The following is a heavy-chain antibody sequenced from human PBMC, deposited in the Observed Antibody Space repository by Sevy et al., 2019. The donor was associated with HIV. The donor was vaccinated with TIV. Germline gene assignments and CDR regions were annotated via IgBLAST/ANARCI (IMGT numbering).Heavy chain of an antibody. V-gene: IGHV4-39*01. CDR1: GGSISSSSYY. CDR3: ARHLAVTKRPYYFDY. Sequence: SETLSLTCTVSGGSISSSSYYWGWIRQPPGKGLEWIGSIYYSGSTYYNPSLKSRVTISVDTSKHQFSLKLSSVTAADTAVYYCARHLAVTKRPYYFDYWGQGTLVTVSS. J-gene: IGHJ4*02. D-gene: IGHD4-17*01. CDR2: IYYSGST.